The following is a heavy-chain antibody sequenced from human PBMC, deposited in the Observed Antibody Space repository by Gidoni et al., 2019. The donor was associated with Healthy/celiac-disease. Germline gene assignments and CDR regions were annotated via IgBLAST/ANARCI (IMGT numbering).Heavy chain of an antibody. Sequence: QLQLQESGPGLVKPSETLSLTCTVSGGSISSSSYYWGWIRQPPGKGLEWIGSIYYSGSTYYNPSLKSRVTISVDTSKNQFSLKLSSVTAADTAVYYCARQMIVVVTPSYFDYWGQGTLVTVSS. CDR1: GGSISSSSYY. CDR3: ARQMIVVVTPSYFDY. J-gene: IGHJ4*02. D-gene: IGHD3-22*01. CDR2: IYYSGST. V-gene: IGHV4-39*01.